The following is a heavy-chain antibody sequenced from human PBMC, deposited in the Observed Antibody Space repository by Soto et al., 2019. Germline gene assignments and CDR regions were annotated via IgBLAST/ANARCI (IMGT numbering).Heavy chain of an antibody. V-gene: IGHV3-23*01. CDR3: ARNVVGWPLYYYYGMDV. J-gene: IGHJ6*02. CDR1: GFTFSSYA. Sequence: GSLRLSCAASGFTFSSYAMSWVRQAPGKGLEWVSAISGSGGSTYYADSVKGRFTISRDNSKNTLYLQMNSLRAEDTAVYYCARNVVGWPLYYYYGMDVWGQGTTVTVSS. CDR2: ISGSGGST. D-gene: IGHD6-19*01.